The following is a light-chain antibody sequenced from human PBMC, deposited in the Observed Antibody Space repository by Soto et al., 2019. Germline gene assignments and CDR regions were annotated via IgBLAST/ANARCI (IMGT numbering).Light chain of an antibody. Sequence: QSVLTQPASVSGSPGQSLTISCTGTSSDVGGYNYVSWYQQHPGKAPKLMIYEVTNRPSGVSNRFSGSKSAHTPSLTISGLQAQDAADHCCSSYTCRSTLVFGTGTTVP. V-gene: IGLV2-14*01. CDR3: SSYTCRSTLV. CDR1: SSDVGGYNY. CDR2: EVT. J-gene: IGLJ1*01.